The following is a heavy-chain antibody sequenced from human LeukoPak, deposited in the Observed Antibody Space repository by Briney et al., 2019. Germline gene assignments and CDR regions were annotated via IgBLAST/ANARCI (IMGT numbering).Heavy chain of an antibody. CDR3: TRDTDYGSATNYFDH. CDR2: IGWEGDTT. D-gene: IGHD3-10*01. V-gene: IGHV3-43D*04. CDR1: GFTFDDYA. Sequence: GGSLRLSCAASGFTFDDYAMHWVRQAPGKGLEWVSLIGWEGDTTYYADSVRGRFTTSRDNSKNSLYLQMNSLTADDTAFYYCTRDTDYGSATNYFDHWGQGTLVSVSS. J-gene: IGHJ4*02.